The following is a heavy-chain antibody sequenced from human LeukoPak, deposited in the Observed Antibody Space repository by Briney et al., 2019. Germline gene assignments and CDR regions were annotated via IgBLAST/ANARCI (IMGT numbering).Heavy chain of an antibody. D-gene: IGHD3-22*01. Sequence: ASVKVSCKASGGTFSSYAISWVRQAPGQGLEWMGGIIPIFGTANYAQKFQGRVRITTDESTSTAYMELSSLSSEDTAVYYCARGPMGPNYYDHFDIWGQGTMVTVSS. CDR2: IIPIFGTA. V-gene: IGHV1-69*05. CDR3: ARGPMGPNYYDHFDI. CDR1: GGTFSSYA. J-gene: IGHJ3*02.